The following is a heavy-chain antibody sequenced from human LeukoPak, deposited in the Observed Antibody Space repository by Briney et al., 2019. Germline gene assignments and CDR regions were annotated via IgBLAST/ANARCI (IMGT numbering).Heavy chain of an antibody. V-gene: IGHV3-23*01. Sequence: GGSLRLSCAASGFTFSSYAMSWVRQAPGKGLEWVSAISGSGGSTYYADSVKGRFTISRDNSKNTLYLQMNSLRAEDTAVYYCAKDGAPEYGAVAGLFDYWGQGTLVTVSS. D-gene: IGHD6-19*01. CDR3: AKDGAPEYGAVAGLFDY. CDR1: GFTFSSYA. J-gene: IGHJ4*02. CDR2: ISGSGGST.